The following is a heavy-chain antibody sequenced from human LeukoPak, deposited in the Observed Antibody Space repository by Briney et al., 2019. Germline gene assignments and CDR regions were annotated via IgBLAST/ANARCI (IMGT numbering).Heavy chain of an antibody. Sequence: GGSLRLSCAASGFTFSSYAMSWVRQAPGKGLEWVSALSGSGVTTKYADSVRGRFTISRDNSKNTLYLQMNSLRAEDTAVYYCAKDPSWAVTTVKDYWGQGTLVTVSS. V-gene: IGHV3-23*01. D-gene: IGHD4-11*01. CDR3: AKDPSWAVTTVKDY. CDR1: GFTFSSYA. J-gene: IGHJ4*02. CDR2: LSGSGVTT.